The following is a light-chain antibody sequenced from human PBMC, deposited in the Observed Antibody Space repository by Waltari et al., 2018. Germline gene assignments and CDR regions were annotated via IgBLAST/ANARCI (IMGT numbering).Light chain of an antibody. CDR2: DVT. V-gene: IGLV2-14*03. CDR3: SSYTTSSTLG. J-gene: IGLJ3*02. Sequence: QSALTQPASVSGSPGQSITISCPGTSSDVGAYNYVSWYQQHPGEAPRLMIYDVTNRPPGVFPRSSGSNSGNTASLTISGLQAEDEADYYCSSYTTSSTLGFGGGTKVTVL. CDR1: SSDVGAYNY.